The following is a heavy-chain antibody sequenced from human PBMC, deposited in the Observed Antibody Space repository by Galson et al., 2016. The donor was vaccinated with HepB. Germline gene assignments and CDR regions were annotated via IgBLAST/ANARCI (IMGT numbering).Heavy chain of an antibody. CDR2: INFNSVTI. D-gene: IGHD4-11*01. CDR1: GFPFSTYT. CDR3: AKDRCRDYSSGYCGFES. V-gene: IGHV3-48*01. Sequence: SLRLSCAASGFPFSTYTMVWVRQAPGKGLEWVSYINFNSVTIHYAPSVRGRFTVSRDNARNSLYLQMNSLRAEDTAVYYCAKDRCRDYSSGYCGFESWGQGTLVTVSS. J-gene: IGHJ4*02.